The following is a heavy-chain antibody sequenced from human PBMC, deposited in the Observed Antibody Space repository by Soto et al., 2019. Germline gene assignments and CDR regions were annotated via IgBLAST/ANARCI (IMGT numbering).Heavy chain of an antibody. V-gene: IGHV1-8*01. CDR1: GYTFTSYD. D-gene: IGHD1-26*01. Sequence: ASVKVSCKASGYTFTSYDINWVRQATGQGLEWMGWMNPNSGNTGYAQKFQGRVAMTRNTSISTAYMELSSLRSEDTAVYYCASDAAIVGATYGGMYAWGQGTTVTVSS. CDR2: MNPNSGNT. CDR3: ASDAAIVGATYGGMYA. J-gene: IGHJ6*02.